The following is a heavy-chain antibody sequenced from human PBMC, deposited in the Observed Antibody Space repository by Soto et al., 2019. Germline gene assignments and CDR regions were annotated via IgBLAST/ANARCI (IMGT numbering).Heavy chain of an antibody. V-gene: IGHV3-43*01. CDR1: GFTFNDHT. CDR2: ITWDGGST. Sequence: GSLRLSCAGSGFTFNDHTMHWVRQVPGRGLEWVSLITWDGGSTFYADSVKGRFTISRDNSKNTLYQQMNSLRAEDTAVYYCAKGGYGDYAASFYYWGQGTLVTVSS. CDR3: AKGGYGDYAASFYY. D-gene: IGHD4-17*01. J-gene: IGHJ4*02.